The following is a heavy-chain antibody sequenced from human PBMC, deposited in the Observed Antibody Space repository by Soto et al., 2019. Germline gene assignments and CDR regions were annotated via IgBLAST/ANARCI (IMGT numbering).Heavy chain of an antibody. Sequence: QVQLVQSGDEMKKPGASVRVSCKASGYIFVNYGIAWVRQAPGQGLEWMGWISPYTGDTHSASEVQGRLTMTTDTSTSTAYMDLGSLTSDNTAVYYCAMVDNYVTPTPQDVCGQGTTVTVSS. CDR1: GYIFVNYG. V-gene: IGHV1-18*01. J-gene: IGHJ6*02. D-gene: IGHD3-16*01. CDR2: ISPYTGDT. CDR3: AMVDNYVTPTPQDV.